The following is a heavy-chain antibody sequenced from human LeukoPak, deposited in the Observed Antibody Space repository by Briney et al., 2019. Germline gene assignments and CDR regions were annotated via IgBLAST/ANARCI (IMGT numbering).Heavy chain of an antibody. CDR1: GGSISSYY. V-gene: IGHV4-4*07. D-gene: IGHD5-18*01. CDR3: ARDGAPRRWIQPRATKNWFDP. J-gene: IGHJ5*02. CDR2: IYTSGST. Sequence: PSETLSLTCTVSGGSISSYYWSWIRQPAGKGLEWIGRIYTSGSTNYNHSLKSRVTMSVDTSKNQFSLKLSSVTAADTAVYYCARDGAPRRWIQPRATKNWFDPWGQGTLATVSS.